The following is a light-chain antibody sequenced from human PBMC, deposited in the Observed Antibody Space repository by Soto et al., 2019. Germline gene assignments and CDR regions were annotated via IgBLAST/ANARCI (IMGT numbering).Light chain of an antibody. V-gene: IGKV3-15*01. CDR1: QSVSSN. CDR2: GAS. J-gene: IGKJ1*01. CDR3: QQYDNWPQT. Sequence: VMTPSPATLSVSPGERATLSCRASQSVSSNLAWYQQKPGQAPRLLIYGASTRATGIPARFSGTGSGTDFTLTVSSLQSEDFAVYYCQQYDNWPQTFGQGTKVDIK.